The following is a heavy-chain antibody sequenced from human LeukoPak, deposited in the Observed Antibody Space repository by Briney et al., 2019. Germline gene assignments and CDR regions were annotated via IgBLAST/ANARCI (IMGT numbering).Heavy chain of an antibody. J-gene: IGHJ4*02. CDR1: GYSFTSYW. CDR2: IDPSDSYT. CDR3: ARRYCSSTSCYDY. V-gene: IGHV5-10-1*01. D-gene: IGHD2-2*01. Sequence: GESLRISCKGSGYSFTSYWISWVRQMPGKGLEWMGRIDPSDSYTNYSPSFQGHVTISADKSISTAYLQWSSLKASDTAMCYCARRYCSSTSCYDYWGQGTLVTVSS.